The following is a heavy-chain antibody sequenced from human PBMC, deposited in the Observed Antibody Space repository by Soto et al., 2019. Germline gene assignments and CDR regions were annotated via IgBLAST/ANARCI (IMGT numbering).Heavy chain of an antibody. J-gene: IGHJ6*02. D-gene: IGHD4-17*01. Sequence: PGGSLRLSCAASGVTFSSYAMHWVRQAPGKGLEWVAVISYDGSNKYYAESVKGRFTISRDNSKNTLYLQMNSLRAEDTAVYYCARGPTTLRYYYGMDVWGQGTTVTVS. V-gene: IGHV3-30-3*01. CDR3: ARGPTTLRYYYGMDV. CDR2: ISYDGSNK. CDR1: GVTFSSYA.